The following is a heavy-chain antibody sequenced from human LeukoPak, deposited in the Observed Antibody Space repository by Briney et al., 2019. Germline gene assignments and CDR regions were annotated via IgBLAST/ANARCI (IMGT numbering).Heavy chain of an antibody. D-gene: IGHD6-19*01. V-gene: IGHV1-8*01. J-gene: IGHJ4*02. CDR3: ASEDISGWPINY. CDR1: GYTFTSYD. CDR2: MNPNSRNT. Sequence: ASVKVSCKASGYTFTSYDINWVRQATGQGLEWMGWMNPNSRNTGYAQKLQGRVTMTTDTSTSTAYMELRSLRSDDTAVYYCASEDISGWPINYWGQGTLVTVSS.